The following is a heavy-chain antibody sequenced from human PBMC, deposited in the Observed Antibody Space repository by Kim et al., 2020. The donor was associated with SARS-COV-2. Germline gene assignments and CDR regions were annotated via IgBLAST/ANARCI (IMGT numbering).Heavy chain of an antibody. J-gene: IGHJ4*02. CDR2: ISSSSSTI. CDR1: GFTFSSYS. Sequence: GGSLRLSCAASGFTFSSYSMNWVRQAPGKGLEWVSYISSSSSTIYYADSVKGRFTISRDNAKNSLYLQMNSLRAEDTAVYYCASDHVLLWFGGGYWGQGTLVTVSS. V-gene: IGHV3-48*04. CDR3: ASDHVLLWFGGGY. D-gene: IGHD3-10*01.